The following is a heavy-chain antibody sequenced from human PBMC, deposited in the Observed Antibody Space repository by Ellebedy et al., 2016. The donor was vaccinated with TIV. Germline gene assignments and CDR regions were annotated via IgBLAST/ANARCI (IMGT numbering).Heavy chain of an antibody. CDR2: LDARVGST. J-gene: IGHJ4*02. Sequence: ASVKVSCKASGYPFTKYYFHWIRQAPGQGLEWMGVLDARVGSTTYAETLQGRITMTSDTSTSTVYMELSSLRSDDTAIYYCARKYYFDYWGQGTLVTVSS. CDR3: ARKYYFDY. V-gene: IGHV1-46*01. CDR1: GYPFTKYY.